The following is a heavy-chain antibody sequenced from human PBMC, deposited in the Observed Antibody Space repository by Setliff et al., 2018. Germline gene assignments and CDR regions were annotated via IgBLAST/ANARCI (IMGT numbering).Heavy chain of an antibody. V-gene: IGHV1-18*01. CDR1: GYTFTSYG. CDR3: ARDPPTYYYDSSGYGDAFDI. Sequence: RASVKVSCKASGYTFTSYGISWVRQAPGQGLEWMGWISAYNGNTNSAQKLQGRVTMTTDTSTSTAYMELRSLRSDDTAVYYCARDPPTYYYDSSGYGDAFDIWGQGTMVTVSS. CDR2: ISAYNGNT. D-gene: IGHD3-22*01. J-gene: IGHJ3*02.